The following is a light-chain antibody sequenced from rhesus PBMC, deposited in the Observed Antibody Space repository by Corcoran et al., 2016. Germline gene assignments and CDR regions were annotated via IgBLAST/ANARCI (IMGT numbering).Light chain of an antibody. V-gene: IGKV1-22*01. CDR1: QGISSW. CDR2: KAS. J-gene: IGKJ1*01. Sequence: DIQMTQPPSSLSASVGDTVTITCQASQGISSWLAWYQQKPGKAPKLLIYKASSLQSGVPARFSGSGSGTVFTLTIRSLQPEAFSAYYCLQYSSSPRPFGQGTKVEIK. CDR3: LQYSSSPRP.